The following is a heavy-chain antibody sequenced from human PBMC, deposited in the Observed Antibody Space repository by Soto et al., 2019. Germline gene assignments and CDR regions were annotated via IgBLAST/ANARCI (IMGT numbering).Heavy chain of an antibody. CDR3: ARDPYSSSLGAFDI. CDR2: ISAYNGNT. D-gene: IGHD6-6*01. Sequence: ASVKVSCKASGYTFTSYGISWVRQAPGQGLEWMGWISAYNGNTNYAQKLQGRVTMTTDTSTSTAYMELRSLRSDDTAVYYCARDPYSSSLGAFDIWGQGTMVTVSS. CDR1: GYTFTSYG. J-gene: IGHJ3*02. V-gene: IGHV1-18*01.